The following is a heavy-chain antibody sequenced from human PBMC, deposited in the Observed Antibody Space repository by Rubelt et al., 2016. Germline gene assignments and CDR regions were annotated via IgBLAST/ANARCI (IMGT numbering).Heavy chain of an antibody. Sequence: GKGLEWVGRIKSKTDGGTTDYAAPVKGRFTIPRDDSKNTLYLQMNSLKTEDTAVYYCTTDSDIVVVPAAMEGTNFIDYWGQGTLVTVSS. CDR3: TTDSDIVVVPAAMEGTNFIDY. J-gene: IGHJ4*02. CDR2: IKSKTDGGTT. V-gene: IGHV3-15*01. D-gene: IGHD2-2*01.